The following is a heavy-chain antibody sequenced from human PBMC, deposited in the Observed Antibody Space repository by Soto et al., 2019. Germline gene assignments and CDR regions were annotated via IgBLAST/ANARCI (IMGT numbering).Heavy chain of an antibody. CDR1: GGSISSYY. Sequence: PSETLSLTCTVSGGSISSYYWSWIRQPPGKGLEWIGYIYYSGSTNYNPSLKSRVTISVDTSKNQFSLKLSSVTAADTAVYYCARDXGYSYGYDPYYYYGMDVWGQGTTVTVSS. J-gene: IGHJ6*02. D-gene: IGHD5-18*01. V-gene: IGHV4-59*01. CDR2: IYYSGST. CDR3: ARDXGYSYGYDPYYYYGMDV.